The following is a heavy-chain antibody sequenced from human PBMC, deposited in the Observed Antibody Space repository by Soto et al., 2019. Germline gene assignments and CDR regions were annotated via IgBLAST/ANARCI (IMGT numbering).Heavy chain of an antibody. Sequence: QVQLVESGGGVVQPGRSLRLSCAASGFTFSSYGMHWVSQAPGKGLEWVAVISYDGSNKYYADSVKGRFTISRDNSKNTLYLQMNSLRAEDTAVYYCAKDLVPGIAVAGTRPSFDPWGQGTLVTVSS. CDR1: GFTFSSYG. J-gene: IGHJ5*02. D-gene: IGHD6-19*01. CDR2: ISYDGSNK. V-gene: IGHV3-30*18. CDR3: AKDLVPGIAVAGTRPSFDP.